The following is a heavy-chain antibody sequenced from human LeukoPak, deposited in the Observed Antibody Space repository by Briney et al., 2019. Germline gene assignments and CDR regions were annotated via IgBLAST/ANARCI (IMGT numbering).Heavy chain of an antibody. CDR2: IYYNGST. Sequence: SETLSLTCTVSGGSISSYYWSWIRQPPGKGLEWIGYIYYNGSTNYNPSLKSRVTISVDTSKNQFSLKLSSVTAADTAVYYCARDESGSLFYWGQGTLVTVSS. CDR3: ARDESGSLFY. D-gene: IGHD1-26*01. V-gene: IGHV4-59*01. J-gene: IGHJ4*02. CDR1: GGSISSYY.